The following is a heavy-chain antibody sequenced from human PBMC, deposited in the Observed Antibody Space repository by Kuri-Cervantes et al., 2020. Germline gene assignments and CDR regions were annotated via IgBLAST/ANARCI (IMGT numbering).Heavy chain of an antibody. Sequence: SETLSLTCTVSGGSISSSSYYWGWIRQPPGKGLEWIGSIYHSGSTYYNPSLKSRVTISVDTSKNQFSLKLNSVTAADTAVYYCARAAAAAPVADWGQGTLVTVSS. J-gene: IGHJ4*02. V-gene: IGHV4-39*07. CDR1: GGSISSSSYY. D-gene: IGHD6-13*01. CDR2: IYHSGST. CDR3: ARAAAAAPVAD.